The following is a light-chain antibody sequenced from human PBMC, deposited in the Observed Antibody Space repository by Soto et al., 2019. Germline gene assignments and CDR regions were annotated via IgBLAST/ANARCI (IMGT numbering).Light chain of an antibody. Sequence: EIVLTQSPGTLSLSPGERATLSCRASQLVSSSYLAWYQQKPGQAPRLLIYDASSRDTGITDRFSGSGSGTDFNLSISRLEPEDFAVYYCQQYGSTPLTFGGGTKVEIK. J-gene: IGKJ4*01. CDR1: QLVSSSY. V-gene: IGKV3-20*01. CDR2: DAS. CDR3: QQYGSTPLT.